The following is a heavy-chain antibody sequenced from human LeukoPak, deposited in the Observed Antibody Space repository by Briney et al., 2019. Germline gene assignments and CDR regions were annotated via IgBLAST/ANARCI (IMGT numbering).Heavy chain of an antibody. CDR2: ISAYNGNT. Sequence: GASVKVSCNASGYTFTSYGISWVRQAPGQGLEWMGWISAYNGNTNYAQKLQGRVTMTTDTSTSTAYMELRSLRSDDTAVYYCARVPQGGYLFYYGMDVWGQGTTGTVSS. CDR1: GYTFTSYG. V-gene: IGHV1-18*01. D-gene: IGHD3-22*01. J-gene: IGHJ6*02. CDR3: ARVPQGGYLFYYGMDV.